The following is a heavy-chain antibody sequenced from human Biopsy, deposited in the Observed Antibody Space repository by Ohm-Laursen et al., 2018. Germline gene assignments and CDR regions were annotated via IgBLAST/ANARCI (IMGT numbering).Heavy chain of an antibody. D-gene: IGHD3-10*01. CDR1: GVTLSGYG. Sequence: SLRLSCAASGVTLSGYGMNWVRQAPGKGLEWVSSISASSSYIHYADSVKGRFTVYRDNTKNSLYLQMNSLRAADTAIYYCATELLPPGVGGPWLDSWGQGTPVTVSS. V-gene: IGHV3-21*06. CDR2: ISASSSYI. CDR3: ATELLPPGVGGPWLDS. J-gene: IGHJ5*01.